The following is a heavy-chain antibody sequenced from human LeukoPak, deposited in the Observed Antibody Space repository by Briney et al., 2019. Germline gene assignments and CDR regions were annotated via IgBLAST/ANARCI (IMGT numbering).Heavy chain of an antibody. D-gene: IGHD6-13*01. CDR3: AVSSGSWQLVDY. V-gene: IGHV1-2*02. CDR1: GYTFTGYY. Sequence: GASVKVSCKASGYTFTGYYMHWVRQAPGQGLEWMGWINPNSGGTNYAQKLQGRVTMTRDTSISTAYMELSRLRSDDTAVYYCAVSSGSWQLVDYWGQGTLVTVSS. CDR2: INPNSGGT. J-gene: IGHJ4*02.